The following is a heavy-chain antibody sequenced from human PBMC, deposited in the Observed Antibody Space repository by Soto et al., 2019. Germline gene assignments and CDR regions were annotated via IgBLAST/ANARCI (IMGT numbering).Heavy chain of an antibody. CDR1: GFSLTTSGVG. V-gene: IGHV2-5*02. J-gene: IGHJ4*02. Sequence: QITLKESGPMRLKPTQTLALTCTFSGFSLTTSGVGVGWIRQPPGKALEWLAFIYWADDKRYTPSLKSRLSISKDTLKTEGVLIMAVTDPADTDTYYCAHSRPRDGDWGGGDFDYWGQGTLVTVSS. CDR2: IYWADDK. CDR3: AHSRPRDGDWGGGDFDY. D-gene: IGHD4-17*01.